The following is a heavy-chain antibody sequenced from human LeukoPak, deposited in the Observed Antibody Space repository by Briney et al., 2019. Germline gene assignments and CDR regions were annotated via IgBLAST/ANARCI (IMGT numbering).Heavy chain of an antibody. CDR1: GGSISSGGYS. CDR3: ARQPCSGGSCYPYYFDY. CDR2: IYHSGST. Sequence: PSETLSLTCTVSGGSISSGGYSWSWIRQPPGKGLEWIGYIYHSGSTYYNPSLKSRVTISVDRSKNQFSLKLSSVTAADTAVYYCARQPCSGGSCYPYYFDYWGQGTLVTVSS. D-gene: IGHD2-15*01. J-gene: IGHJ4*02. V-gene: IGHV4-30-2*01.